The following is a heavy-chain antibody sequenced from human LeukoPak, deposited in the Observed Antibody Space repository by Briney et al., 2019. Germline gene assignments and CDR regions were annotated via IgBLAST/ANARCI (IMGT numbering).Heavy chain of an antibody. CDR2: VYPGDSDT. CDR3: ARRSGARSAEVAADY. J-gene: IGHJ4*02. Sequence: GESLKISCKDSGDSFTSYWIGWVRQMPGKGLEWMGIVYPGDSDTRYSPSFQGQVIISADKSINTAYLQWSSLKASDTGIYYCARRSGARSAEVAADYWGQGTLVTVSS. V-gene: IGHV5-51*01. CDR1: GDSFTSYW. D-gene: IGHD6-19*01.